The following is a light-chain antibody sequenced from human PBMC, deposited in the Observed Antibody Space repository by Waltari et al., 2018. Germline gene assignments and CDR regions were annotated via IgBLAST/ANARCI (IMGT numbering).Light chain of an antibody. CDR2: QDN. Sequence: SYELTQPPSVSLSQGPYARHTRAGDKFGDNYDCWSQQKPGQSPVLVIYQDNKRPSGIPERFSGSNSGNTATLTISGTQAMDEADYYCQEWDSSTVVFGGGTKLTVL. CDR3: QEWDSSTVV. J-gene: IGLJ2*01. CDR1: KFGDNY. V-gene: IGLV3-1*01.